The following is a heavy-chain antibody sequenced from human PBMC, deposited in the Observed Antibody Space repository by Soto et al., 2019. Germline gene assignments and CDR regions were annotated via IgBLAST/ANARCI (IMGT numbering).Heavy chain of an antibody. CDR2: MSPGGNSQ. Sequence: QVQLMESGGGVVQSGGTLRLSCAAPGFNFNIHALHWIRQAPGEGLAWVAVMSPGGNSQYYADSVKGRFTISRDTSKCTLYLQMTSLRPEDTAAYYCASGAAFYDDTGRYWGQGTLVTFSS. V-gene: IGHV3-30-3*01. J-gene: IGHJ4*02. D-gene: IGHD3-22*01. CDR3: ASGAAFYDDTGRY. CDR1: GFNFNIHA.